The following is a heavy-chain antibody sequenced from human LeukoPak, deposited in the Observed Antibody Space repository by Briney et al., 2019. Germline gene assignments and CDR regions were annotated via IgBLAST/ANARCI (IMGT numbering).Heavy chain of an antibody. D-gene: IGHD3-10*01. CDR3: ARSPGFDGFDI. J-gene: IGHJ3*02. V-gene: IGHV3-21*01. Sequence: GGSLRLSCAASGFTFSRYSMNWVRQAPGKGLEWVSSIGSSSTYIYYADSVKGRFTISRDNAKNSLYLQINSLRAEDTAVYYCARSPGFDGFDIWGQGTMVTVSS. CDR1: GFTFSRYS. CDR2: IGSSSTYI.